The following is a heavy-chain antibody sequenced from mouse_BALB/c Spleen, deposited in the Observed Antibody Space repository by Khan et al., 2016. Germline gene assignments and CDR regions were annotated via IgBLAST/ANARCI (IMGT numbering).Heavy chain of an antibody. J-gene: IGHJ1*01. CDR2: ISYSGRT. Sequence: EVQLQESGPGLVKPSQSLSLTCTVTGYSITSDYAWNWIRQFPGNKLEWMGYISYSGRTSHNPPLQSRISITRDTSKNQFFLQLKSVTTGDTARDCCARAPPRWYYDVWGAGTTVTVSS. CDR3: ARAPPRWYYDV. V-gene: IGHV3-2*02. CDR1: GYSITSDYA.